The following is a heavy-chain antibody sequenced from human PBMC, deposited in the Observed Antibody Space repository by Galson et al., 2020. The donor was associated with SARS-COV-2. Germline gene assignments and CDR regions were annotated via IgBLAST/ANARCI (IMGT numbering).Heavy chain of an antibody. J-gene: IGHJ4*02. CDR2: ISDRGSSI. CDR3: ARDGNSGSYN. V-gene: IGHV3-48*02. Sequence: GESLKISCAASAFTFSTYGMNWVRQAPGKGLEWVSYISDRGSSIHYADSVKGRFTISRDNAKNSLYLQMNSLRDEDTAVYYCARDGNSGSYNWGQGTLVTVSS. D-gene: IGHD1-26*01. CDR1: AFTFSTYG.